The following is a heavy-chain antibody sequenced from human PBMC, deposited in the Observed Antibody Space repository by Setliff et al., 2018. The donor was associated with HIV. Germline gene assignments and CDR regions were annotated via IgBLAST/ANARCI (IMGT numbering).Heavy chain of an antibody. J-gene: IGHJ4*02. Sequence: PGGSLRLSCAASGFTFSSYGMNWVRQAPGKGLEWVSYISSSSSNIYYADSVKGRFTISRDNAKNSLFLQMNSLRAEDTAVYFCARDYVENAYWGQGTLVTVSS. D-gene: IGHD3-16*01. CDR3: ARDYVENAY. CDR1: GFTFSSYG. V-gene: IGHV3-48*01. CDR2: ISSSSSNI.